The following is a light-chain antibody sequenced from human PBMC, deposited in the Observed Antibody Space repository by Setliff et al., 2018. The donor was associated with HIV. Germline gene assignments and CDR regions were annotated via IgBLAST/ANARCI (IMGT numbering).Light chain of an antibody. J-gene: IGLJ1*01. CDR3: AAWDDRLTIYV. CDR2: EVT. V-gene: IGLV2-14*02. CDR1: SSDVGNYNL. Sequence: QSVLTQPASVSGSPGQSITIPCTGTSSDVGNYNLVSWYQQHPGTAPKLIIYEVTKRPSGVPDRFSGSKSGTSASLAISGLQSEDEADYYCAAWDDRLTIYVFGTGTKVTVL.